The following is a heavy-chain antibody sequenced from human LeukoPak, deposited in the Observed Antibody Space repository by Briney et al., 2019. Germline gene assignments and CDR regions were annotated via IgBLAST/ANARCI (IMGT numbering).Heavy chain of an antibody. CDR3: VSFYETY. Sequence: GGSLRLSCAASGNYWMHWVRQAPGKGLVWVSHINSDGSWTSYADSVKGRFTISKDNAKNTVYLQMNSLRAEDTAVYYCVSFYETYWDRGTLVTVSS. J-gene: IGHJ4*02. V-gene: IGHV3-74*01. CDR2: INSDGSWT. D-gene: IGHD2/OR15-2a*01. CDR1: GNYW.